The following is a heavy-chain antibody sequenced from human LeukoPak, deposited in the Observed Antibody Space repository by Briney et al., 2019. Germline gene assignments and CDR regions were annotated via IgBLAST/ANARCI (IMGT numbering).Heavy chain of an antibody. CDR1: GYTFTGYY. Sequence: ASVTVSCKASGYTFTGYYMHWVRQAPGQGLEWMGWINPNSGGTNYAQKFQGRVTMTRDTSISTAYMELSRLRSDDTAVYYCARVSRDGSPWYYYYGMDVWGQGATVTVSS. CDR3: ARVSRDGSPWYYYYGMDV. CDR2: INPNSGGT. V-gene: IGHV1-2*02. J-gene: IGHJ6*02. D-gene: IGHD5-24*01.